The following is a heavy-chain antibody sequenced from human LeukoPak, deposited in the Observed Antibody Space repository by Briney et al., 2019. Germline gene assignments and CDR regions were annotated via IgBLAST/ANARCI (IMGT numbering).Heavy chain of an antibody. CDR3: ARGYQYYYYYYGMDV. CDR2: ISGSGGST. Sequence: GGSLRLSCAASGFTFSSYAMSWVRQAPGKGLEWVSAISGSGGSTYYADSVKGRFTISRDNSKNTLYLQMNSLRAEDTAVYYCARGYQYYYYYYGMDVWGQGTTVTVSS. D-gene: IGHD1-14*01. V-gene: IGHV3-23*01. J-gene: IGHJ6*02. CDR1: GFTFSSYA.